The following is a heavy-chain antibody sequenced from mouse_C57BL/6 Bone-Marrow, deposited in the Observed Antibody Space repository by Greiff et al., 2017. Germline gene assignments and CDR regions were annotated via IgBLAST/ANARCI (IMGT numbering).Heavy chain of an antibody. J-gene: IGHJ3*01. D-gene: IGHD2-3*01. V-gene: IGHV5-6*01. CDR1: GFTFSSYG. CDR2: ISSGGSYT. Sequence: SGGDLVKPGGSLKLSCAASGFTFSSYGMSWVSQTPDKRLEWVATISSGGSYTYYPDSVKGRFTISRDNAKNTLYLQMSSLKSEDTAMYYCARHGMVTRAWFAYWGQGTLVTVSA. CDR3: ARHGMVTRAWFAY.